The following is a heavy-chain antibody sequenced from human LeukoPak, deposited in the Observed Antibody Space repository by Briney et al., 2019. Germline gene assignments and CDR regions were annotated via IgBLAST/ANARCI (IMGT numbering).Heavy chain of an antibody. J-gene: IGHJ4*02. D-gene: IGHD3-22*01. CDR1: GFTFDDYA. V-gene: IGHV3-43*02. CDR3: AKDQTYYYDSASFDY. CDR2: ISGDGGST. Sequence: PGGSLRLSCAASGFTFDDYAMHWARQAPGKGLEWVSLISGDGGSTYYADSVKGRFTISRDNSKNSLYLQMNSLRTEDTALYYCAKDQTYYYDSASFDYWGQGTLVTVSS.